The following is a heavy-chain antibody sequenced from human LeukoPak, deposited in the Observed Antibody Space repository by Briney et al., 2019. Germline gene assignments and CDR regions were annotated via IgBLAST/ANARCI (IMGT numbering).Heavy chain of an antibody. J-gene: IGHJ3*02. Sequence: PGGSLRLSCAASGFTFSSHWMTWVRQAPGKGLEWVANINQDGSERYYVDSVKGRFAISRDNAKNSLHLQMNSLRAEDTAVYYCARDIEYSSSFAFDIWGQGTMVTVSS. CDR2: INQDGSER. V-gene: IGHV3-7*01. D-gene: IGHD6-13*01. CDR1: GFTFSSHW. CDR3: ARDIEYSSSFAFDI.